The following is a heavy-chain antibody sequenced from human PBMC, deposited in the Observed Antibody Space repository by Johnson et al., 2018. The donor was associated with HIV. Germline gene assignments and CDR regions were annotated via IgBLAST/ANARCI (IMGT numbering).Heavy chain of an antibody. CDR1: GFRFSTYA. CDR2: ISDDGSKI. J-gene: IGHJ3*02. Sequence: QMLLVESGGGVVQPGRSLRLSCAASGFRFSTYALHWVRQTPGKGLEWVALISDDGSKIYHADSVKGRFTISRDNSKNTLYLQMNSLRVEYTAMYYCAGGPIVGWLSGDGFDMWGQGTMVTV. CDR3: AGGPIVGWLSGDGFDM. D-gene: IGHD3-3*01. V-gene: IGHV3-30*04.